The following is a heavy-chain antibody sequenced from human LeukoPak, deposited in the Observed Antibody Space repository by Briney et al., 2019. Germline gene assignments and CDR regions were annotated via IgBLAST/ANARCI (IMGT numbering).Heavy chain of an antibody. CDR3: ARGDIYWDY. V-gene: IGHV1-2*02. CDR1: GYTFTAYY. CDR2: IHPNSGGT. Sequence: ASVKVSCKASGYTFTAYYVHWVRQAPGQGLEWMGWIHPNSGGTKYAQNFQGRVTMTRDTYSSTAYMELSSLRSDDTAVYYCARGDIYWDYWGQGTQVTVSS. D-gene: IGHD2-15*01. J-gene: IGHJ4*02.